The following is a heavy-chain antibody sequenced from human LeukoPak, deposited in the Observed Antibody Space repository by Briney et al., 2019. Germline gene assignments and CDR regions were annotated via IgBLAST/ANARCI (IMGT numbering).Heavy chain of an antibody. D-gene: IGHD2-15*01. J-gene: IGHJ4*02. V-gene: IGHV3-7*03. CDR1: GFTFTSYW. Sequence: PGGSLRLSCAVSGFTFTSYWMSWVRQAPGKGLEWVANINEDGSYKFHADSVKGRLTISRDNSKNSLYLQMNSLNTEDTAMYYCTTRSPARYCSDGACYSSADYWGQGTLVTVSS. CDR3: TTRSPARYCSDGACYSSADY. CDR2: INEDGSYK.